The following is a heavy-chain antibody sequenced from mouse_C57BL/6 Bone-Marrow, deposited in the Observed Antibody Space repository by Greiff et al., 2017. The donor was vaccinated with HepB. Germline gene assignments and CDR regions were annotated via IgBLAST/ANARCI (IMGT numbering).Heavy chain of an antibody. CDR1: GFSFNTYA. V-gene: IGHV10-1*01. D-gene: IGHD2-4*01. CDR3: VRHAIYYDYEGWYFDV. J-gene: IGHJ1*03. CDR2: IRSKSNNYAT. Sequence: DVQLVESGGGLVQPKGSLKLSCAASGFSFNTYAMNWVRQAPGKGLEWVARIRSKSNNYATYYADSVKDRFTISRDDSESMLYLQMNNLKTEDTAMYYCVRHAIYYDYEGWYFDVWGTGTTVTVSS.